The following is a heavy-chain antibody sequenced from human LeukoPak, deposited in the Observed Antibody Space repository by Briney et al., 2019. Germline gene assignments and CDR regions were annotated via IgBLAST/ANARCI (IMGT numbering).Heavy chain of an antibody. CDR1: GYSISSIHC. D-gene: IGHD3-9*01. CDR2: ICQSGST. CDR3: ARGWIVDYDILTGSLDY. J-gene: IGHJ4*02. Sequence: SETLSLTCTVSGYSISSIHCWDWIRQPPGKGLEWIGTICQSGSTYYSPSLKSRVILSLDTSKNQFSLRLTSMTAADTAVYYCARGWIVDYDILTGSLDYWGQGTLVTVSS. V-gene: IGHV4-38-2*02.